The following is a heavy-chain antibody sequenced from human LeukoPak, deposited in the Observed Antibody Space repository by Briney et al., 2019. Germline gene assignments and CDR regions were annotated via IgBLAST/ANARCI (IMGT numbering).Heavy chain of an antibody. CDR3: AREVVSTPSYFDS. V-gene: IGHV3-53*01. CDR2: FYRGDST. J-gene: IGHJ4*02. Sequence: GGSLRLSCAASGLTVSSSYMYWVRQAPGKGLEWVSFFYRGDSTYYAESVRGRFTISRDNSKNTLYLLMNSLIPEDTAVYYCAREVVSTPSYFDSWGQGTLVTVSS. D-gene: IGHD2-15*01. CDR1: GLTVSSSY.